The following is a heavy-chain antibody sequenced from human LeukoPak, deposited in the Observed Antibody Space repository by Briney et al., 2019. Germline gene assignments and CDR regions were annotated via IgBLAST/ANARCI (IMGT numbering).Heavy chain of an antibody. Sequence: PGGSLRLSCAASGFTFSSYAMNWVRQAPGKGLEWVSAISGSGDSTYYADSVKGRFTISRDNSKNTLYLQMNTLTVEDTALYYCAKSSRQLRAFDIWGQGTMVTVSS. CDR1: GFTFSSYA. V-gene: IGHV3-23*01. D-gene: IGHD6-13*01. J-gene: IGHJ3*02. CDR2: ISGSGDST. CDR3: AKSSRQLRAFDI.